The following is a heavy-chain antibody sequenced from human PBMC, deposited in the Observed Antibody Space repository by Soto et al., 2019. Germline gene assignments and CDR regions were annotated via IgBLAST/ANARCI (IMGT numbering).Heavy chain of an antibody. CDR3: ARITFGYFDY. J-gene: IGHJ4*02. Sequence: ASVKVSCKASGYIFSTQDVTWVRQAPGQGLEWMGWISGHNGNLKYAQNLEGRVTMITDPSTSTAYMELRSLRSDDTAVYYCARITFGYFDYWGQGTPVTVSS. CDR1: GYIFSTQD. CDR2: ISGHNGNL. D-gene: IGHD3-16*01. V-gene: IGHV1-18*01.